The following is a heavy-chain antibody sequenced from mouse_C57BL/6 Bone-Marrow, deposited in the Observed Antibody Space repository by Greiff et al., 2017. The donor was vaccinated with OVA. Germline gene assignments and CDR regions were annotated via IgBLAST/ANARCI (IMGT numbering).Heavy chain of an antibody. CDR3: ASGGLQLRLLHYFDY. Sequence: EVQLQESGAELVKPGASVKLSCTASGFNIKDYYMHWVKQRTEQGLEWIGRIDPEDGETKYAPKFQGKATITADTSSNTAYLQLSSLTSEDTAVYYCASGGLQLRLLHYFDYWGQGTTLTVSS. J-gene: IGHJ2*01. CDR2: IDPEDGET. V-gene: IGHV14-2*01. CDR1: GFNIKDYY. D-gene: IGHD3-2*02.